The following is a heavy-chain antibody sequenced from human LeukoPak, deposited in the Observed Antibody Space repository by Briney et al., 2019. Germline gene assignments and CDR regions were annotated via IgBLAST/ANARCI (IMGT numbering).Heavy chain of an antibody. CDR1: GFSFSSYS. D-gene: IGHD2-15*01. CDR3: ARDRGYCTGGSCYRYFET. J-gene: IGHJ4*02. Sequence: PGGSLRLSCAASGFSFSSYSISRVRQAPGKGLEWASYISHTGDTQYYADSVKGRLTISRDNAKNSGYLQMNTLRAEDTAVYYCARDRGYCTGGSCYRYFETWGQGTLVTVSS. CDR2: ISHTGDTQ. V-gene: IGHV3-48*01.